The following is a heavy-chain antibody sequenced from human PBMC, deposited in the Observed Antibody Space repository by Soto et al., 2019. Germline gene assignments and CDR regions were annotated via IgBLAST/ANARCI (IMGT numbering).Heavy chain of an antibody. CDR1: GGSFSGYY. CDR3: ATGFHPYSSGYYDY. D-gene: IGHD3-22*01. CDR2: INHSGST. Sequence: QVQLQQWGAGLLKPSETLSLTCAVYGGSFSGYYWSWIRQPPGKGLEWIGEINHSGSTNYNPSLKSRVTISVDTSKNQFSLKLSSVTAADTAVYYCATGFHPYSSGYYDYWGQGTLVTVSS. J-gene: IGHJ4*02. V-gene: IGHV4-34*01.